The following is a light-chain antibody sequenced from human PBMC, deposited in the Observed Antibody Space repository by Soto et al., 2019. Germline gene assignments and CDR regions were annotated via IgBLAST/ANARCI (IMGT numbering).Light chain of an antibody. CDR2: EAS. CDR1: HDISTF. J-gene: IGKJ2*01. CDR3: QQYDNLPYT. V-gene: IGKV1-9*01. Sequence: DIQLTQSPSLLSASIGDRVTITCRASHDISTFLAWYQQKPGKAPKLLIYEASTLQSGVPSRFSGSGSGTEFTLTISGLLPEDFAAYHCQQYDNLPYTFGQGTKLEIK.